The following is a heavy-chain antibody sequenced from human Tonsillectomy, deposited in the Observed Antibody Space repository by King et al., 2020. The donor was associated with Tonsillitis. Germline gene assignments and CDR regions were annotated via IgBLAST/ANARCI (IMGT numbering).Heavy chain of an antibody. J-gene: IGHJ1*01. D-gene: IGHD2-2*01. Sequence: VQLQESGPGLVKPSETLSLTCTVSGGSISSYYWSWIRQPPGKGLEWIGYIYYSGSTNYNPSLKSRVTISVDTSKNQFSLKLSSVTAADTAVYYCARSFLGYCSSTSCSEYFQHWGQVTLVTVSS. V-gene: IGHV4-59*01. CDR2: IYYSGST. CDR1: GGSISSYY. CDR3: ARSFLGYCSSTSCSEYFQH.